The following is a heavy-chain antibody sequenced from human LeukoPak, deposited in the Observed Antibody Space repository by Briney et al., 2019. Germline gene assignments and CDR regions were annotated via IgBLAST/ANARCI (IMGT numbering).Heavy chain of an antibody. CDR2: ISCSGGST. CDR3: AKDVLSTVDTMIVVVIPSGFDY. Sequence: GGSLRLSCAASGFTFSSYAMSWVRQAPGKGLEWVSAISCSGGSTYYADSVKGRFTISRDNSKNTLYLQMNSLRAEDTAVYYCAKDVLSTVDTMIVVVIPSGFDYWGQGTLVTVSS. D-gene: IGHD3-22*01. CDR1: GFTFSSYA. V-gene: IGHV3-23*01. J-gene: IGHJ4*02.